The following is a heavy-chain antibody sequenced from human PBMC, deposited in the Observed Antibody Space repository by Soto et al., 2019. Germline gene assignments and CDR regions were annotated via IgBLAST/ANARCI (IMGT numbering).Heavy chain of an antibody. Sequence: ASVKVSCKASGYTFIDDYIHWVRQAPGQGLEWMGVINPNGGSTVYAQKFQGRVTLTRDTSTSTVYVELSSLRSDDTAVYFCARATAARQRDYSYHYYLHIWGKGTTVTVSS. V-gene: IGHV1-46*03. CDR1: GYTFIDDY. J-gene: IGHJ6*03. D-gene: IGHD6-6*01. CDR3: ARATAARQRDYSYHYYLHI. CDR2: INPNGGST.